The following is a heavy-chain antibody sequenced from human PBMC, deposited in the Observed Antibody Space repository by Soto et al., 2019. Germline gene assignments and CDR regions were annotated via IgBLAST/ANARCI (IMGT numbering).Heavy chain of an antibody. CDR3: ARGASGDSSSFDY. CDR2: IYYSGST. Sequence: SETLSLTCTVSGGSISSYYWSWIRQPPGKGLEWIGYIYYSGSTNYNPSLKSRVTISVDTSKNQFSLKLSSVTAADTAVYYCARGASGDSSSFDYWGQGTLVTVSS. V-gene: IGHV4-59*01. CDR1: GGSISSYY. D-gene: IGHD6-6*01. J-gene: IGHJ4*02.